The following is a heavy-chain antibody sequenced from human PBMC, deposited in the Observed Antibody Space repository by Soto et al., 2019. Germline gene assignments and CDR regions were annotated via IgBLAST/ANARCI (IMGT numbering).Heavy chain of an antibody. CDR1: GASIKNGGYY. CDR2: IYYSGTT. CDR3: ETKRGYDFYYFAS. D-gene: IGHD5-12*01. J-gene: IGHJ4*02. Sequence: PSETLCLTYTVSGASIKNGGYYRTRINQHPVKGLEWIGYIYYSGTTYYTPSLESRVTMSVDLSTNQFSLRLTSVTAADSAVYYCETKRGYDFYYFASWGQGALVTGSS. V-gene: IGHV4-31*03.